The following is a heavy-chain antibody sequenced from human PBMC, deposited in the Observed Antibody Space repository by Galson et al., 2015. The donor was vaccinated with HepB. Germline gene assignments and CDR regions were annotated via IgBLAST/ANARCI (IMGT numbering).Heavy chain of an antibody. CDR1: GFTFSSYA. J-gene: IGHJ3*02. CDR3: AKGLGVDYYDSTHAFDI. D-gene: IGHD3-22*01. CDR2: ISGSGGST. Sequence: SLRLSCAASGFTFSSYAMSWVRQAPGKGLEWVSAISGSGGSTYYADSVKGRFTISRDNSKNTLYLQMNSLRAEDTAVYYCAKGLGVDYYDSTHAFDIWGQGTMVTVSS. V-gene: IGHV3-23*01.